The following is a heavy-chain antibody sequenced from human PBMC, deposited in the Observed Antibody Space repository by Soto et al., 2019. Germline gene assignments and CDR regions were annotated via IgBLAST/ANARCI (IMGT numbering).Heavy chain of an antibody. J-gene: IGHJ6*03. Sequence: WDRKVPGKGLEYVSGISSNGVGTYYANSVQGRFTISRDNSKNTVYLQMGSLRPEDMAVYYCARRARPDFYYMDVWGKGTTVTVSS. V-gene: IGHV3-64*01. D-gene: IGHD6-6*01. CDR2: ISSNGVGT. CDR3: ARRARPDFYYMDV.